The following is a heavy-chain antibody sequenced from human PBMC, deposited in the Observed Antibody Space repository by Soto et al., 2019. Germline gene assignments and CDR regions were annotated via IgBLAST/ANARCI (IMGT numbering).Heavy chain of an antibody. D-gene: IGHD2-8*01. V-gene: IGHV4-59*11. Sequence: PSETLSLTCSVSGVSIGSHFWSWIRHPPGKGLEYIGYMSYRGNTNYNPSLKSRVTISLDTSENQFSLKVRSVTAADTAVYYCARREWHDAFAVGAHGTRV. CDR2: MSYRGNT. CDR1: GVSIGSHF. J-gene: IGHJ3*01. CDR3: ARREWHDAFAV.